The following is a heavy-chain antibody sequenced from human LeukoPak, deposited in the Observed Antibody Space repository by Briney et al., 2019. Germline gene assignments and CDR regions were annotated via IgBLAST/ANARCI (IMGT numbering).Heavy chain of an antibody. V-gene: IGHV3-23*01. CDR2: INDNGGST. J-gene: IGHJ3*02. D-gene: IGHD5-24*01. Sequence: GGSLRLSCAASGFTFDDYAMTWVRQAPGKGLEWVSAINDNGGSTYFPDSVKGRFTISRDNSKNMLYLQMNSLRVEDTAIYYCAKGSRDGYNSPRLLAFDIWGQGTLVTVSS. CDR3: AKGSRDGYNSPRLLAFDI. CDR1: GFTFDDYA.